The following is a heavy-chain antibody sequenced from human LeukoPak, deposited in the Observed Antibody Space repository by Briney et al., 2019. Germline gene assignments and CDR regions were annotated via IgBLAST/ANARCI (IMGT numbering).Heavy chain of an antibody. D-gene: IGHD7-27*01. V-gene: IGHV2-70*01. CDR3: ARMSLHGDKYGMDV. CDR1: GGSFSGYY. Sequence: TLSLTCAVYGGSFSGYYWSWIRQPPGKGLEWLALIDWDDDKYYSTSLKTRLTISKDTSKNQVVLTMTNMDPVDTATYYCARMSLHGDKYGMDVWGQGTTVTVSS. J-gene: IGHJ6*02. CDR2: IDWDDDK.